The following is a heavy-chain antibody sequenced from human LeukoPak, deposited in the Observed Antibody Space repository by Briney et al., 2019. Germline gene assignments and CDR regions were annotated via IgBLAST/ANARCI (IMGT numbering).Heavy chain of an antibody. Sequence: GASVKVSCKASGGTFSSYAISWVRQAPGQGLEWMGGIIPIFGTANYAQKFRGRVTITADESTSTAYMELSSLRSEDTAVYYCGRDLEENGVPHWGLGTLVTVSS. CDR3: GRDLEENGVPH. D-gene: IGHD2-8*01. V-gene: IGHV1-69*13. J-gene: IGHJ4*02. CDR2: IIPIFGTA. CDR1: GGTFSSYA.